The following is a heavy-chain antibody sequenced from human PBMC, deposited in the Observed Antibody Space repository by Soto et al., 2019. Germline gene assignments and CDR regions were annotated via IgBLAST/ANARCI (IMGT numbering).Heavy chain of an antibody. CDR1: GFTFSSYG. D-gene: IGHD6-25*01. CDR3: AKGGRPSLYYYGMDV. J-gene: IGHJ6*02. CDR2: ISYDGSNK. V-gene: IGHV3-30*18. Sequence: QVQLVESGGGVVQPGRSLRLSCAASGFTFSSYGMHWVRQAPGKGLEWVAVISYDGSNKYYADSVKGRFTISRDNSKNTLYLQMNSLRAEDTAVYYCAKGGRPSLYYYGMDVWGQGTTVTVSS.